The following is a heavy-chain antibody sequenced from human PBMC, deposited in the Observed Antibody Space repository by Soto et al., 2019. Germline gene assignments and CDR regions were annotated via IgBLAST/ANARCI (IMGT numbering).Heavy chain of an antibody. CDR3: AKDSHPLRGSIDY. CDR1: GFTFDDYA. Sequence: PGGSLRLSCAASGFTFDDYAMHWVRQAPGKGLEWVSGISWNSGSIGYADSVKGRFTISRDNAKNSLYLQMNSLRAEDTALYYCAKDSHPLRGSIDYWGQGTLVTVSS. CDR2: ISWNSGSI. J-gene: IGHJ4*02. D-gene: IGHD3-16*01. V-gene: IGHV3-9*01.